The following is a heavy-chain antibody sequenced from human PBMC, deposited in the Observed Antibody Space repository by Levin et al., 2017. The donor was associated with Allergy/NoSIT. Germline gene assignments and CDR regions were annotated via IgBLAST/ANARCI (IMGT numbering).Heavy chain of an antibody. CDR1: GFTFSNYA. V-gene: IGHV3-23*01. CDR2: FGGNSGNT. D-gene: IGHD5-12*01. J-gene: IGHJ4*02. Sequence: GESLKISCAASGFTFSNYAMSWVRQAPGKGLEWVSSFGGNSGNTYYADSVKGRFTISRDTSKNTLFLQMNSLRADDTAIYYCAKPNSDYDWIDWGQGTLVTVSS. CDR3: AKPNSDYDWID.